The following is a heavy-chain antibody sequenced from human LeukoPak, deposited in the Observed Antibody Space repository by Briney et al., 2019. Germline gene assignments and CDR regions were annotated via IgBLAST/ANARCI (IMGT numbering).Heavy chain of an antibody. CDR3: ARSSSYFYMDV. J-gene: IGHJ6*03. Sequence: ASVKVSCKASGYTFTSYGISWVRQAPGQGLEWMGWINPNSGGTKYAQKFQGRVTMTRDTSISTAYMELSRLRSDDTAVYYCARSSSYFYMDVWGKGTTVTVSS. CDR2: INPNSGGT. CDR1: GYTFTSYG. V-gene: IGHV1-2*02.